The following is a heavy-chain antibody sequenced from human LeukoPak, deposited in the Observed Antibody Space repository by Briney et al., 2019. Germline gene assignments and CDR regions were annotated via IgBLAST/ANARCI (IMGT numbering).Heavy chain of an antibody. CDR3: ARDDYGDYPYYFDY. CDR1: GYTFTSYG. CDR2: ISAYSGNT. Sequence: ASVKVSCKASGYTFTSYGISWVRQAPGQGLEWMGWISAYSGNTNYAQKLQGRVTMTTDTSTSTAYVELRSLRSDDTAVYYCARDDYGDYPYYFDYWGQGTLVTVSS. J-gene: IGHJ4*02. D-gene: IGHD4-17*01. V-gene: IGHV1-18*01.